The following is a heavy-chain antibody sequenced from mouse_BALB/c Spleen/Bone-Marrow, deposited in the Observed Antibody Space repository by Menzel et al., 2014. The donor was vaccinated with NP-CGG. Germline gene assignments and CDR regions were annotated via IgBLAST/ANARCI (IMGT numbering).Heavy chain of an antibody. CDR1: GFTFSSFG. D-gene: IGHD4-1*01. Sequence: EVMLVESGGGSVQPGGSRKLSCAASGFTFSSFGMHWVRQAPEKGLEWVAYISSGSTAIFYADTVKGRFTISRDNPKNTLFLQMTSLRSEDTAMYYCTRGGNWDDFDVWGAGTTVTVSS. J-gene: IGHJ1*01. CDR3: TRGGNWDDFDV. CDR2: ISSGSTAI. V-gene: IGHV5-17*02.